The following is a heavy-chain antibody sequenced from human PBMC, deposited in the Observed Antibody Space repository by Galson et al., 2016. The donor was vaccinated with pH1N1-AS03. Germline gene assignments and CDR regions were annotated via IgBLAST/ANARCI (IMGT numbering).Heavy chain of an antibody. Sequence: SVKVSCKASGYSFSNYAITWVRQAPGQGLEWMGWISAYNGRTKYLRKSQYRLTMTTDTSTRTAYLELRSLTSDDTAVYYCARDDSCECDGSYCLSHSSHYSAMDVWGQGTTVTFSS. CDR1: GYSFSNYA. V-gene: IGHV1-18*01. CDR2: ISAYNGRT. CDR3: ARDDSCECDGSYCLSHSSHYSAMDV. D-gene: IGHD1-26*01. J-gene: IGHJ6*02.